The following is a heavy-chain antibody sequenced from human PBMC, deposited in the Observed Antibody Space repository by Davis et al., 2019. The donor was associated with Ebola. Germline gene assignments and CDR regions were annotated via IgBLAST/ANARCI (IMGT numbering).Heavy chain of an antibody. J-gene: IGHJ3*02. Sequence: GESLKISCAASGFIFSNYWMSWVRQAPGKGLVWVSRINSDGSSTSYADSVKGRFTISRDNAKNTLYLQKNSLRVEDTAVYYCAREMATTNDAFDIWGQGTMVSVSS. D-gene: IGHD5-24*01. CDR2: INSDGSST. CDR1: GFIFSNYW. V-gene: IGHV3-74*01. CDR3: AREMATTNDAFDI.